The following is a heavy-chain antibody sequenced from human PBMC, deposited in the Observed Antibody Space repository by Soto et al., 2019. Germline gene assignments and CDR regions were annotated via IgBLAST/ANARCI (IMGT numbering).Heavy chain of an antibody. CDR1: GGTFSSYA. CDR3: ARGPDYYDSSGYPYPTDY. V-gene: IGHV1-69*13. D-gene: IGHD3-22*01. J-gene: IGHJ4*02. CDR2: IIPIFGTA. Sequence: ASVKVSCKASGGTFSSYAISWVRQAPGQGLEWMGGIIPIFGTANYAQKFQGRVTITADESTSTAYMELSSLRSEDTAVYYCARGPDYYDSSGYPYPTDYWGQGTLVTVSS.